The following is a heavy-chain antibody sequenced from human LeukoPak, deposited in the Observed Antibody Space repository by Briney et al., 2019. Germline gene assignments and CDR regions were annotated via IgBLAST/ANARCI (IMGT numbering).Heavy chain of an antibody. J-gene: IGHJ6*03. CDR3: ARGRGTSGSNRDFYFYYYMDV. V-gene: IGHV1-3*03. CDR2: INPGNGDT. Sequence: GASVKVSCKPSGYSFTSQDMHWVRQPPGQSPEWMGCINPGNGDTKYSQEFQGRVTITRDTSATTAYLELSSLRSDDMAVYYCARGRGTSGSNRDFYFYYYMDVWGKGTTVTVSS. CDR1: GYSFTSQD. D-gene: IGHD2-15*01.